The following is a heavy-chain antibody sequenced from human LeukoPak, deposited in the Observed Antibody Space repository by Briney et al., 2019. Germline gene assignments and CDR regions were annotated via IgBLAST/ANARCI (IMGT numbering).Heavy chain of an antibody. J-gene: IGHJ6*03. CDR3: ARVDXSSWYNIYXXYYMDV. D-gene: IGHD6-13*01. CDR1: GYTFTTYY. Sequence: VKXSXXAXGYTFTTYYMHWVRQAPGQGLEWMGIINPSGGSTTYAQKFQGRVTMTRDMSTSTVYMELSSLRSDDTAVYYCARVDXSSWYNIYXXYYMDVWGKGTTVTVSS. V-gene: IGHV1-46*01. CDR2: INPSGGST.